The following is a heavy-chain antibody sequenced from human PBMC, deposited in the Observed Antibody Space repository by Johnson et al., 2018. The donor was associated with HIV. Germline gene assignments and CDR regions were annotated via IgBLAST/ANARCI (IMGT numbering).Heavy chain of an antibody. D-gene: IGHD1-26*01. Sequence: VQLVESGGGVVQPGRSLRLSCAASGFTFSSYGMHWVRQAPGKGLEWVAVIWYDGSNKYYANSVTGRFTISRDNSKNTLYLQMGSLRGEDMAVYYCARGGATLLDAFYIWGRGTMVTVSS. CDR2: IWYDGSNK. CDR3: ARGGATLLDAFYI. J-gene: IGHJ3*02. V-gene: IGHV3-33*01. CDR1: GFTFSSYG.